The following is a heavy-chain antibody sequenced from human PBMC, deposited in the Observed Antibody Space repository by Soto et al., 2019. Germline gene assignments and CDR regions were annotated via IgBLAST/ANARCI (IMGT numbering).Heavy chain of an antibody. CDR3: ARASGAFPWFES. D-gene: IGHD3-10*01. J-gene: IGHJ5*01. CDR2: SYPTAFT. CDR1: SDSISRSNW. V-gene: IGHV4-4*02. Sequence: SETLSLTCAVSSDSISRSNWWRCFRQPPGKRLEWIGESYPTAFTNYNPSRKSRVTISIDTSKNPVSLQLKSVAPAHADVYYWARASGAFPWFESWGEGTLVRVS.